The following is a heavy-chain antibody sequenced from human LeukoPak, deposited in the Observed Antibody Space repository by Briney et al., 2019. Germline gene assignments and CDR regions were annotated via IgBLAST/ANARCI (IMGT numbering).Heavy chain of an antibody. J-gene: IGHJ6*03. CDR2: IYYSGST. V-gene: IGHV4-39*02. Sequence: PSETLSLTCTVSGGSISSYYWGWIRQPPGKGLEWIGSIYYSGSTYYNPSLKSRVTISVDTSKNQFSLKLSSVTAADTAVYYCARDFWSGPSQYYYYYMDVWGKGTTVTVSS. CDR3: ARDFWSGPSQYYYYYMDV. CDR1: GGSISSYY. D-gene: IGHD3-3*01.